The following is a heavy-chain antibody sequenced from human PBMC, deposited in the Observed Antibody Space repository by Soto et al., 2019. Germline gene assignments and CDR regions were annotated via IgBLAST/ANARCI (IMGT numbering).Heavy chain of an antibody. Sequence: ASVKVSCKASGYTFTSYGISWVRQAPGQGLEWMGWISAYNGNTNYAQKLQGRVTTTTDTSTSTAYMELRSLRSDDTAVYYCARGRLSVPENWFDPWGQGTLVTVSS. D-gene: IGHD2-21*01. CDR2: ISAYNGNT. V-gene: IGHV1-18*01. CDR1: GYTFTSYG. CDR3: ARGRLSVPENWFDP. J-gene: IGHJ5*02.